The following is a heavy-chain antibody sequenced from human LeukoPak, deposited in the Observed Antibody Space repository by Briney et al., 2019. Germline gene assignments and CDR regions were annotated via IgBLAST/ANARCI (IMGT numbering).Heavy chain of an antibody. CDR2: IKQDGSEK. V-gene: IGHV3-7*01. CDR3: ASGGRGYSYGDY. Sequence: GGSLRLSCAASGFTFSSYWMSWVRQAPGKGLEWVANIKQDGSEKYYVDSVKGRFTISRDNAKSSLYLQMNSLRAEDTAVYYCASGGRGYSYGDYWGQGTLATVSS. J-gene: IGHJ4*02. CDR1: GFTFSSYW. D-gene: IGHD5-18*01.